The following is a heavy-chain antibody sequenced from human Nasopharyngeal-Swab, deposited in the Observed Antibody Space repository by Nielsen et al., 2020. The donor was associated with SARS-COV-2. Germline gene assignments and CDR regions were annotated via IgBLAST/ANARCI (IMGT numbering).Heavy chain of an antibody. D-gene: IGHD1-1*01. V-gene: IGHV3-23*01. CDR3: AGAPRGPTGPPFDY. CDR2: ITVGSDGT. Sequence: GESLKISCAASGFTFSSSAMGWVRQAPGKGLEWVSIITVGSDGTYYADSVKGRFSISRDNSKNTLFLQMDSLTAEDTAVYYCAGAPRGPTGPPFDYWGQGILVTVSS. CDR1: GFTFSSSA. J-gene: IGHJ4*02.